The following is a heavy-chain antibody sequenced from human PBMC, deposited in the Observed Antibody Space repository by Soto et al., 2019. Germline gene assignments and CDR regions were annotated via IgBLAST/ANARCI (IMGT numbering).Heavy chain of an antibody. J-gene: IGHJ3*02. D-gene: IGHD6-19*01. CDR2: IYYSGST. CDR3: ARDPRGYISGWPVDAFDI. Sequence: AEALSLTCAVSGGSISSWCWSWIRQPPGKGLEWIGYIYYSGSTNYNPSLKSRVTISVDTSKNQFSLKLSSVTAADTAVYYCARDPRGYISGWPVDAFDIWGQGTMVTVSS. CDR1: GGSISSWC. V-gene: IGHV4-59*01.